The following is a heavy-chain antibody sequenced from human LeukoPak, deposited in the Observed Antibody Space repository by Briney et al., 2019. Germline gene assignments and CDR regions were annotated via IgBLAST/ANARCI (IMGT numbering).Heavy chain of an antibody. CDR3: ARDGRYGSGSYNWFDP. CDR1: GGSISSGDYY. D-gene: IGHD3-10*01. CDR2: TYYSGST. Sequence: SETLSLTCTVSGGSISSGDYYWSWIRQPPGKGLEWIGYTYYSGSTYYNPSLKSRVTISVDTSKNQFSLKLSSVTAADTAVYYCARDGRYGSGSYNWFDPWGQGTLVTVSS. V-gene: IGHV4-30-4*08. J-gene: IGHJ5*02.